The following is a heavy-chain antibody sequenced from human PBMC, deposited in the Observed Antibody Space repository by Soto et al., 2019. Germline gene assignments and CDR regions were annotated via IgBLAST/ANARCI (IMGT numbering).Heavy chain of an antibody. CDR2: ISSSSSYI. CDR1: GFTFSSDS. Sequence: GGSLRLSCAASGFTFSSDSMNWVRQAPGKGLEWVSSISSSSSYIYYADSVKGRFTISRDNAKNSLYLQMNSLRAEDTAVYYCARAKYSSSWSYYFDYWGQGTLVTVS. CDR3: ARAKYSSSWSYYFDY. D-gene: IGHD6-13*01. J-gene: IGHJ4*02. V-gene: IGHV3-21*01.